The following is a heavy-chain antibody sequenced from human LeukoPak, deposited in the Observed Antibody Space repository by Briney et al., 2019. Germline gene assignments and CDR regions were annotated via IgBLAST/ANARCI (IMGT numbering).Heavy chain of an antibody. Sequence: PGESLRLSCAASGFSFSSYAMSWVRQAPGKGLEWVANIKQDGSEKYYVDSVKGRFTISRDNAKNSLYLQMNSLRAEDTAVYYCVGWRWLQSSFDYWGQGTLVTVSS. CDR1: GFSFSSYA. D-gene: IGHD5-24*01. CDR2: IKQDGSEK. J-gene: IGHJ4*02. CDR3: VGWRWLQSSFDY. V-gene: IGHV3-7*01.